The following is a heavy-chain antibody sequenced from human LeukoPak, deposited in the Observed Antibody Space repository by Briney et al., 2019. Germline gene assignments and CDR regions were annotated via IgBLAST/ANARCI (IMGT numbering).Heavy chain of an antibody. J-gene: IGHJ6*03. CDR1: GYTFTSYG. V-gene: IGHV1-18*01. Sequence: ASVKVSCKASGYTFTSYGISWVRQAPGQGLEWMGWISAYNGNTNYAQKLQGRVTMTTDTSTSTAYMELSSLRSEDTAVYYCARVGVLRYFDWLLYRPQYYYYYMDVWGKGTTVTVSS. D-gene: IGHD3-9*01. CDR2: ISAYNGNT. CDR3: ARVGVLRYFDWLLYRPQYYYYYMDV.